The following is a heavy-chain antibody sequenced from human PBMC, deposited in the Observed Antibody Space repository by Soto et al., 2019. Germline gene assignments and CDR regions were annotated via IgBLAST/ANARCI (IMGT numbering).Heavy chain of an antibody. J-gene: IGHJ4*02. D-gene: IGHD3-22*01. CDR1: GYTFTSYA. Sequence: QVQLVQSGAEVKKPGASVKVSCKASGYTFTSYAVHWVRQAPGQRLEWMGWINAGNGNTKYSQKFQGRVTITRDTSAITAYMELISLRSEDTAVYYWARSSGYYYVDYWGQGTLVTVSS. CDR2: INAGNGNT. CDR3: ARSSGYYYVDY. V-gene: IGHV1-3*01.